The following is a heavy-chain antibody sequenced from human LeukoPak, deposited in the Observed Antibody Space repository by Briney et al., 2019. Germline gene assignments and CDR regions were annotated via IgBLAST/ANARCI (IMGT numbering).Heavy chain of an antibody. Sequence: GASVKVSCTASGYTFTSYGISWVRQAPGQGLEWMGWISSYNGNTNYAQKLQGRVTMTTDTSTSTAYMELRSLRSDDTAVYYCARGGRETYYYYYGMDVWGQGTTVTVSS. CDR3: ARGGRETYYYYYGMDV. J-gene: IGHJ6*02. V-gene: IGHV1-18*01. D-gene: IGHD1-26*01. CDR2: ISSYNGNT. CDR1: GYTFTSYG.